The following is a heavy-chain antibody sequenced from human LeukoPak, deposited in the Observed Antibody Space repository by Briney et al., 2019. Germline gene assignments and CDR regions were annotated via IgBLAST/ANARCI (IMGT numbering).Heavy chain of an antibody. Sequence: GASVKVSCKASGYTFTSYDINWVRQATGQGLEWMGWMNPNSGNTGYAQKFQGRVTMTRNTSISTAYMELRSLRSDDTAVYYCAREDCSSTSCYTNWFDPWGQGTLVTVSS. J-gene: IGHJ5*02. V-gene: IGHV1-8*01. CDR2: MNPNSGNT. D-gene: IGHD2-2*02. CDR3: AREDCSSTSCYTNWFDP. CDR1: GYTFTSYD.